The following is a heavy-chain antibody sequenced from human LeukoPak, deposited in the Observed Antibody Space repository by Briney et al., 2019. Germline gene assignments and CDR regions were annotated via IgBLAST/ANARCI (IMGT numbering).Heavy chain of an antibody. CDR1: GDSISSTNYY. D-gene: IGHD3/OR15-3a*01. Sequence: SETLSLTCTVSGDSISSTNYYWGWIRQPPGKGLEWIGSIYYSGSTNYNPSLKSRVTISVDTSKNQFSLQLNSVTPEDTAVYYCARGTSSEGMGFLSELDRFAYYYYYYMDVWGKGTTVTVSS. CDR2: IYYSGST. CDR3: ARGTSSEGMGFLSELDRFAYYYYYYMDV. V-gene: IGHV4-39*07. J-gene: IGHJ6*03.